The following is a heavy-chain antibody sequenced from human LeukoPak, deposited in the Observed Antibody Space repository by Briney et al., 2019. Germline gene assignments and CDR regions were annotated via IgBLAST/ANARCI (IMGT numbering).Heavy chain of an antibody. D-gene: IGHD2-2*01. Sequence: GGSLRLSCAASGFTFRSYGMHWVRQAPGKGLEWVAVVSYDGSNEYYGDSVKGRFTISRDNSKNTLYLQMSSLRAEDTALYYCAKDQRPHCSSTSCYRDFDYWGQGTLVTVSS. V-gene: IGHV3-30*18. CDR1: GFTFRSYG. CDR2: VSYDGSNE. J-gene: IGHJ4*02. CDR3: AKDQRPHCSSTSCYRDFDY.